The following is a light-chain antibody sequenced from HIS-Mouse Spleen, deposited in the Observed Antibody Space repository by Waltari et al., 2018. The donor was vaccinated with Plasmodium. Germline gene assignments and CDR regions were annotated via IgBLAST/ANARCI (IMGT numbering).Light chain of an antibody. Sequence: DIQMTQSPSSLSASVGDRVTTTCRASQSISSYLNWYQQKPGKAPKLLIYAASSLQSGVPSRFSCSGSGTDFTLTISSLQPEDFATYYCQQSYSTWTFGQGTKVEIK. CDR1: QSISSY. CDR3: QQSYSTWT. CDR2: AAS. V-gene: IGKV1-39*01. J-gene: IGKJ1*01.